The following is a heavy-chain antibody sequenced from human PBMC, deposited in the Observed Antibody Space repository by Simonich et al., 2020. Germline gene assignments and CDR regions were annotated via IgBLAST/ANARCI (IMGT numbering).Heavy chain of an antibody. V-gene: IGHV2-26*02. Sequence: QITLKESGPPLVKPTQTLPLTCTFSGFSLSTSGVGVSWIRQPPGKALEWLAHIFSNDEKSYRTSLKGRLTISKDTSKSQVVLTMTNMDPVDTATYYCARDYDILTGYYTFDYWGQGTLVTVSS. CDR1: GFSLSTSGVG. CDR2: IFSNDEK. D-gene: IGHD3-9*01. CDR3: ARDYDILTGYYTFDY. J-gene: IGHJ4*02.